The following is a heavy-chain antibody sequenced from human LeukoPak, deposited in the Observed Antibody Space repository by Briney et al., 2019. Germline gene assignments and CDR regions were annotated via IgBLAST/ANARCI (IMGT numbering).Heavy chain of an antibody. D-gene: IGHD3-22*01. CDR2: IYHSGST. CDR1: GDSISSSNG. Sequence: PSETLSLTCAVSGDSISSSNGWNWLRQPPGKGLEWIGEIYHSGSTHYSLSLKSRVTISVDTSKNQFSLNLNSVTAADTAVYYCARAPHFFDASGSRYYFDYWGQGALVTVSS. V-gene: IGHV4-4*02. CDR3: ARAPHFFDASGSRYYFDY. J-gene: IGHJ4*02.